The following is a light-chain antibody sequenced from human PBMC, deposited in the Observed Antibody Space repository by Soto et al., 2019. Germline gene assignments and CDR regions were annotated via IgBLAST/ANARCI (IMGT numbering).Light chain of an antibody. CDR1: QSLVHADGSTY. CDR2: KIS. CDR3: MQATQFPRT. Sequence: DIVMTQSPLSSPVTLGQPASISCRSSQSLVHADGSTYLSWLQQRPGQPPRLLIYKISNRLSGVQDRFSGSGAGTYFTLKISRVEAEDVGVYYCMQATQFPRTFGQGTKVEIE. V-gene: IGKV2-24*01. J-gene: IGKJ1*01.